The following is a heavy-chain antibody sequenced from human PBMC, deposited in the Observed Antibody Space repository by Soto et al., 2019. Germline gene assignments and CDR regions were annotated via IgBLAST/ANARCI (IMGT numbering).Heavy chain of an antibody. CDR1: GASVSSYY. V-gene: IGHV4-59*02. CDR3: ARTTGWPGFDF. CDR2: IYNGGRT. J-gene: IGHJ4*02. Sequence: QVQLLESGPGLVKTSETMSLTCTASGASVSSYYWSWIRQPPGKGLEWIGHIYNGGRTNYNPSLKSRVIISVDMSNNQFSLQLTSVTAADTAVYYCARTTGWPGFDFWGQGALVTVSS. D-gene: IGHD6-19*01.